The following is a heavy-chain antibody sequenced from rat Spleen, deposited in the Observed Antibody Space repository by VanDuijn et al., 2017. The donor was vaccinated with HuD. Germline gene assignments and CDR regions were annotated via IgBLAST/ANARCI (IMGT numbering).Heavy chain of an antibody. V-gene: IGHV2-43*01. J-gene: IGHJ2*01. D-gene: IGHD1-11*01. CDR1: GFSLTSYH. CDR2: IWTGGST. Sequence: QVQLKESGPGLVQPSQTLSLACTVSGFSLTSYHVHWVRQPSGKGLEWMGVIWTGGSTEYNSALKSRLSISRDTSKSQVFLKMNSMQTEDTATYYCARGGVRRVYREYFDYWGQGVMVTVSS. CDR3: ARGGVRRVYREYFDY.